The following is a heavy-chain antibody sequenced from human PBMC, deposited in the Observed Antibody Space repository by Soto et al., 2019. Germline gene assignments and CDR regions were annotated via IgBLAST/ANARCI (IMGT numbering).Heavy chain of an antibody. V-gene: IGHV5-51*01. CDR1: GCSFTSYW. D-gene: IGHD3-22*01. CDR3: AKFEDSRGRVLAY. CDR2: IYPGDSDT. Sequence: PGESLKISCKGSGCSFTSYWIGWVRQMPGKGLEWMGIIYPGDSDTRYSPSFQGQVTISADKSISTAYLQWSSLKASDTAMYYCAKFEDSRGRVLAYWGQGTLVTVSP. J-gene: IGHJ4*02.